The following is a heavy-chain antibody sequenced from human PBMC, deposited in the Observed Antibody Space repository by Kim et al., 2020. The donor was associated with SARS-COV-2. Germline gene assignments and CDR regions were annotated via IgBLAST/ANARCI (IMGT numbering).Heavy chain of an antibody. CDR2: IYYSGST. Sequence: SETLSLTCTVSGGSIRSYYWSWIRQPPGKGLQWIGYIYYSGSTDYNPSLKSRLTISVDTSKNQFSLKLTSVTAADTAVYYCARRSGDSSGYYSYWGQGTL. CDR3: ARRSGDSSGYYSY. V-gene: IGHV4-59*01. J-gene: IGHJ4*02. D-gene: IGHD3-22*01. CDR1: GGSIRSYY.